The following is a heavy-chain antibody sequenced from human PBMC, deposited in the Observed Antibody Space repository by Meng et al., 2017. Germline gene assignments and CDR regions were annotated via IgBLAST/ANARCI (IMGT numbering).Heavy chain of an antibody. CDR3: ARKYSSGWSDGSGAFDI. CDR1: GGSISSYY. D-gene: IGHD6-19*01. CDR2: IYTSGST. V-gene: IGHV4-4*07. J-gene: IGHJ3*02. Sequence: GSLRLSCTVSGGSISSYYWSWIRQPAGKGLEWIGRIYTSGSTNYNPSLKSRVTMSVDTSKNQFSLKLSSVTAADTAVYYCARKYSSGWSDGSGAFDIWGQGTMVTVSS.